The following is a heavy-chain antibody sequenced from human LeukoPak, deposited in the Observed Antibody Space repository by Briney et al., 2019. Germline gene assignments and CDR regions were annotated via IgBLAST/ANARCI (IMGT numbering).Heavy chain of an antibody. Sequence: PSETLSLTCIVSGGSISSSSYYWGWIRQPPGKGLEWIGSMYYSGSTYYNPSLKSRVTISVDTSKNQFSLKLSSVTAADTAVYYCARLGSVTMIRGVMDWGQGTLVTVSS. CDR1: GGSISSSSYY. J-gene: IGHJ4*02. CDR3: ARLGSVTMIRGVMD. V-gene: IGHV4-39*01. CDR2: MYYSGST. D-gene: IGHD3-10*01.